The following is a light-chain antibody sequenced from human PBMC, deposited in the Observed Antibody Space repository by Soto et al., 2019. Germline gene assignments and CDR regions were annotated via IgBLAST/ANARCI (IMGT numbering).Light chain of an antibody. CDR1: QSVSSSY. J-gene: IGKJ1*01. V-gene: IGKV3D-20*02. Sequence: TQSPATLAVSPGERATLSCRSSQSVSSSYLAWYQQKPGQAPRLLIYGASSRATGIPDRFSGSGSGTDFTLTISSLEPEDFAVYYCQQRSNWPRGTFGQGTKVDIK. CDR3: QQRSNWPRGT. CDR2: GAS.